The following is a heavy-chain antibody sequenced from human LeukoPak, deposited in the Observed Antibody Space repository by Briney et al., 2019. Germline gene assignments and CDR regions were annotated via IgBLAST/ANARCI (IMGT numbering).Heavy chain of an antibody. CDR1: GASISSYY. V-gene: IGHV4-4*07. J-gene: IGHJ4*02. Sequence: PSETLSLTCTVSGASISSYYWNWIRQPAGKGLEWIRRSYISGSTDYNPSLKSRVTVSVDTSKNQFSLKLTSVTAADTAVYYCARDQELGFWGQGTLVTVSS. CDR3: ARDQELGF. D-gene: IGHD3-10*01. CDR2: SYISGST.